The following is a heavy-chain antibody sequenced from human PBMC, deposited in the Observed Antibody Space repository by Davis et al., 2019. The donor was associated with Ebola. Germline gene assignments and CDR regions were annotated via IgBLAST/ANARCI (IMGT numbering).Heavy chain of an antibody. D-gene: IGHD6-6*01. J-gene: IGHJ4*02. CDR3: ARDRKYSSSRWLDY. Sequence: GESLKIPCAASGFTFSDYYMSWIRQAPGKGLEWVSYITSSGSYTNYADSVKGRFTISRDNAKNSLYLQMNSLRTEDTAVYYCARDRKYSSSRWLDYWGQGTLVTVSS. CDR2: ITSSGSYT. CDR1: GFTFSDYY. V-gene: IGHV3-11*06.